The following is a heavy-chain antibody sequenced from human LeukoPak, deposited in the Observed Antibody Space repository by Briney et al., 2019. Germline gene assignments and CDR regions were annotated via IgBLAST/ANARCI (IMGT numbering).Heavy chain of an antibody. V-gene: IGHV7-4-1*02. CDR3: ARDNAGDIDY. CDR2: INTNTGNP. D-gene: IGHD7-27*01. J-gene: IGHJ4*02. Sequence: GASVKVSCTASGYTFTSYAMNWVRQAPGQGLELMGWINTNTGNPTYAQGFTGRFVFSLDTSVSTAYLQISSLKTEDTAVYYCARDNAGDIDYWGQGTLVTVSS. CDR1: GYTFTSYA.